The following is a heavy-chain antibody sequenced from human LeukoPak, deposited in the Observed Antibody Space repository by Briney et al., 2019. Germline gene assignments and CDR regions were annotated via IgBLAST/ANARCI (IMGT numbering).Heavy chain of an antibody. CDR1: GGSISSGGYY. J-gene: IGHJ3*02. Sequence: PSQTLSLTCTVSGGSISSGGYYWSWLRQHPGKGLEWIGYIYYSGSTYYNPSLKSRVTISVDTSKNQFSLKLSSVTAADTAVYYCARGYYDSSGYYGDLSDAFDIWGQGTMVTVSS. CDR3: ARGYYDSSGYYGDLSDAFDI. D-gene: IGHD3-22*01. V-gene: IGHV4-31*03. CDR2: IYYSGST.